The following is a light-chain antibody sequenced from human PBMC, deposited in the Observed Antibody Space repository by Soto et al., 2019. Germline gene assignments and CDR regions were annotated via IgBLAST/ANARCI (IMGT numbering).Light chain of an antibody. CDR1: QSVTSSF. J-gene: IGKJ4*01. CDR2: GAS. V-gene: IGKV3-20*01. Sequence: EIVLTQSPGTLSVSPGERATLSCRASQSVTSSFLVWYQQKPGQAPRLLIYGASTRATGIPDRFSGSGSGTDFVLAISRLEPEDSAVYYCQQFNTPPLTFGRGTKVEV. CDR3: QQFNTPPLT.